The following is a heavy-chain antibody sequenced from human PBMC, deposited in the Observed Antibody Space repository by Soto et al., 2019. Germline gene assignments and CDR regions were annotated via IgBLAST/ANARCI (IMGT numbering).Heavy chain of an antibody. J-gene: IGHJ4*02. V-gene: IGHV4-59*01. CDR2: IYYMGRT. CDR1: DSISTYY. Sequence: PSETLSLTCTVDSISTYYWNWIRQPPGKGLEWIGYIYYMGRTNYNPSLKSRVTMSIDTSKNQFSLKLSSVTAADTAVYYCARDPVGVTHFDYWGQGALVT. CDR3: ARDPVGVTHFDY. D-gene: IGHD1-26*01.